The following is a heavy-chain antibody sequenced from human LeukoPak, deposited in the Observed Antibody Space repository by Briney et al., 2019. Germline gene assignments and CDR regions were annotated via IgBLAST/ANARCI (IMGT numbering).Heavy chain of an antibody. V-gene: IGHV3-74*01. D-gene: IGHD2/OR15-2a*01. J-gene: IGHJ4*02. Sequence: GGSLRLSCAASGFNFRSYWMPWVRQAPGKGLVWVSRINSDDTGTYADSVKGRFTISKDNANNILYLQMDSLRVDDTAVYYCTSDARGCHSSTCWKPSDYWGQGALVTVSS. CDR1: GFNFRSYW. CDR2: INSDDTGT. CDR3: TSDARGCHSSTCWKPSDY.